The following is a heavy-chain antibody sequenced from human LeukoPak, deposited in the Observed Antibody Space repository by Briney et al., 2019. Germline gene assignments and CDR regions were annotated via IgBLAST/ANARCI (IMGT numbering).Heavy chain of an antibody. CDR1: GFTFSSYS. D-gene: IGHD1-26*01. Sequence: GGSLRLSCAASGFTFSSYSMNWVRQTPGKGLEWVSYISSSISTIYYADSVKGRFTISRDNAKNSLYLQMNSLRAEDAAVYYCARVRGSYYLDYWGQGTLVTVSS. V-gene: IGHV3-48*01. J-gene: IGHJ4*02. CDR2: ISSSISTI. CDR3: ARVRGSYYLDY.